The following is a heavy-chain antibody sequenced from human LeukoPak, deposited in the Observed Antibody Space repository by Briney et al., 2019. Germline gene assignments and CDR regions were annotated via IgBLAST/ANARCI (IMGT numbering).Heavy chain of an antibody. V-gene: IGHV4-61*02. Sequence: PSETLSLTCTVSGGSISSGSYYWSWIRQPAGKGLEWIGRIYTSGSTNYNPSLKSRVTTSVDTSKNQFSLKLSSVTAADTAVYYCARGPHYAIFGVVKPSGAFDIWGQGTMVTVSS. J-gene: IGHJ3*02. D-gene: IGHD3-3*01. CDR2: IYTSGST. CDR3: ARGPHYAIFGVVKPSGAFDI. CDR1: GGSISSGSYY.